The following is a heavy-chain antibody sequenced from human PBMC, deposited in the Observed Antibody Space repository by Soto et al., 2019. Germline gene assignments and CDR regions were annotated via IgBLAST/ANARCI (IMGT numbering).Heavy chain of an antibody. CDR1: GYTFTSYD. D-gene: IGHD1-26*01. Sequence: ASVKVSCKASGYTFTSYDINLLLQATVQVLEWMGCMNPNSGNTGYAQKFQGRVTMTRNTSISTAYMELSSLRSEDTAVYYCAREVAELTAFLSEGNWFDPWGQGTLVTVSS. CDR3: AREVAELTAFLSEGNWFDP. V-gene: IGHV1-8*01. J-gene: IGHJ5*02. CDR2: MNPNSGNT.